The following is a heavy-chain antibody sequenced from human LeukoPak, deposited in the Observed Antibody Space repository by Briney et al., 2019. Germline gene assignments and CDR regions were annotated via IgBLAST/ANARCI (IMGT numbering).Heavy chain of an antibody. CDR1: GYSFANYW. Sequence: HGESLKISCKGFGYSFANYWITWVRQMPGKGLEWMGRIDLRDFYSNYSPSFQGHVTISIDKSINTVYLHWNTLKPSDTAMYYCARLGEEWLVHNWFDPWGQGTLVTVSS. CDR2: IDLRDFYS. J-gene: IGHJ5*02. CDR3: ARLGEEWLVHNWFDP. V-gene: IGHV5-10-1*01. D-gene: IGHD6-19*01.